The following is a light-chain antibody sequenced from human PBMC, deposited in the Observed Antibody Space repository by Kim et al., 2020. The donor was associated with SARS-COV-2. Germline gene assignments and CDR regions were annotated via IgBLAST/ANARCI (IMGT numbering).Light chain of an antibody. CDR2: GAS. J-gene: IGKJ1*01. V-gene: IGKV3D-15*02. CDR3: QQYNGSPST. Sequence: TVCSGGSRGITNNLAWYQQKPGQAPTLLIYGASTRATGIPARFSGSGSGTDFTLTISSPQSDDFAVYYCQQYNGSPSTFGQGTKVDIK. CDR1: RGITNN.